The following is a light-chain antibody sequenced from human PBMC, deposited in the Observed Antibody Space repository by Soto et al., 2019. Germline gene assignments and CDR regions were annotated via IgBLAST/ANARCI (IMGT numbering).Light chain of an antibody. Sequence: QSVLTQPPSASGTPGQRVTISCSGSSSNIGSNTVNWYQQLPGTAPKLLIYNNNERPSGVPDRFSDSKSGTSASLAISGLQSEDEADYYCAAWDDSLNGPVFGGGTKLTVL. CDR3: AAWDDSLNGPV. V-gene: IGLV1-44*01. CDR2: NNN. CDR1: SSNIGSNT. J-gene: IGLJ2*01.